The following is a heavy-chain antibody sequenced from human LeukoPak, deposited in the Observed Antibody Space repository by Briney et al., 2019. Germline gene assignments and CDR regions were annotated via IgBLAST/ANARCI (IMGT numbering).Heavy chain of an antibody. J-gene: IGHJ5*02. V-gene: IGHV3-30*03. CDR2: ISYDGSDK. CDR3: IAAADTTET. D-gene: IGHD6-13*01. Sequence: PGGSLRLSCAASGFTFSDHYMDWVRQAPGKGLEWVAVISYDGSDKYFADSVKGRFTISRDNSKSTLYLQMNSLRAEDTAVYYCIAAADTTETWGQGTLVTVSS. CDR1: GFTFSDHY.